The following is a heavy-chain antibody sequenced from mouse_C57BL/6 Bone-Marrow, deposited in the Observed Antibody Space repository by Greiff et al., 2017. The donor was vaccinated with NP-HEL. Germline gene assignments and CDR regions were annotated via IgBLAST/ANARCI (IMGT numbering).Heavy chain of an antibody. D-gene: IGHD2-3*01. J-gene: IGHJ3*01. CDR2: IDPSDSET. Sequence: QVQLQQPGAELVRPGSSVKLSCKASGYTFTSYWMHWVKQRPIQGLEWIGNIDPSDSETHYNQKFKDKATLTVDKSSSTAYMQLSSLTSEDSAVYYCARRSDGYYFAYWGQGTLVTVSA. V-gene: IGHV1-52*01. CDR1: GYTFTSYW. CDR3: ARRSDGYYFAY.